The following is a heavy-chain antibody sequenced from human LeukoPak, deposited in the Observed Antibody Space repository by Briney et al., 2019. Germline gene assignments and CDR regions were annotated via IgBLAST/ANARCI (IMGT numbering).Heavy chain of an antibody. CDR3: ARASSSGRYADY. CDR1: GGSISSYY. Sequence: SETLSLTCTVSGGSISSYYRSWIRQPPGKRLEWIRYMHYSGDTNYNPSLKSRVTISIDTSKNQLSLKVSPVTAADTALYYCARASSSGRYADYWGHGILVTVSS. CDR2: MHYSGDT. V-gene: IGHV4-59*01. J-gene: IGHJ4*01. D-gene: IGHD6-19*01.